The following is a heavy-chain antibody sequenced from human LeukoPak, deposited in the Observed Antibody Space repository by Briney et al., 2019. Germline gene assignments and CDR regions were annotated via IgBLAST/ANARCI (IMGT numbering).Heavy chain of an antibody. V-gene: IGHV4-4*02. D-gene: IGHD3-3*01. J-gene: IGHJ4*02. Sequence: SETLSLTCGVSGGSVINTNWWTWVRQPPGKGLEWIGEVHLDGRTNYNPSLERRLTMSVDVSENQVSLKLTSVTAADTAVYYCAREGGFYRPLDYSGQGTLVTVSS. CDR2: VHLDGRT. CDR3: AREGGFYRPLDY. CDR1: GGSVINTNW.